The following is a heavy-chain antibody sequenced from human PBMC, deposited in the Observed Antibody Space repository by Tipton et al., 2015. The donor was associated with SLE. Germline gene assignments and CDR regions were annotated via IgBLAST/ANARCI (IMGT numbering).Heavy chain of an antibody. J-gene: IGHJ4*02. CDR1: GFAFSFHT. CDR3: ARAHYDFRSYNLDY. Sequence: SLRLSCTASGFAFSFHTMTWVRQVPGKGLVWVSRINTDGSGTTYADSVKGRFTISRDNAKNTLYLQMNSLRAEDTAVYYCARAHYDFRSYNLDYWGQGTLVTVSS. D-gene: IGHD3-3*01. CDR2: INTDGSGT. V-gene: IGHV3-74*01.